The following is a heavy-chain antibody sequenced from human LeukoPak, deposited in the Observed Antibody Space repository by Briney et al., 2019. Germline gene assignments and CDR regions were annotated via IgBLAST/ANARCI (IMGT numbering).Heavy chain of an antibody. V-gene: IGHV3-74*01. CDR2: MNTDGSTT. D-gene: IGHD3-22*01. J-gene: IGHJ4*02. CDR1: GFTFSSYW. Sequence: PGGSLRLSCVASGFTFSSYWMHWVRQAPGKGLVWVSGMNTDGSTTRHADSVKGRFNISRDNAKNTLYLQMNSLRAEDTAVYYCTRGYTSGYFFVYWGQGTLVTVSS. CDR3: TRGYTSGYFFVY.